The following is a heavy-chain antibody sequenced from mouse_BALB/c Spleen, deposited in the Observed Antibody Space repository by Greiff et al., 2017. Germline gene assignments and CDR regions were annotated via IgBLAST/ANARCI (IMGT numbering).Heavy chain of an antibody. CDR2: IYPGNSDT. D-gene: IGHD2-1*01. CDR1: GYTFTSYW. V-gene: IGHV1-5*01. Sequence: EVQLQQSGAELVRPGASVTLSCKASGYTFTSYWMHWVKQRPGQGLEWIGAIYPGNSDTSYNQKFKGKAKLTAVTSTSTAYMELSSLTNEDSAVYYCTKVYYGNYRYAMDYWGQGTSVTVSS. J-gene: IGHJ4*01. CDR3: TKVYYGNYRYAMDY.